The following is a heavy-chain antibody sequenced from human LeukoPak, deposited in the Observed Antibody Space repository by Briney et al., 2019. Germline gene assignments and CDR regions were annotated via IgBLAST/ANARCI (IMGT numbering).Heavy chain of an antibody. Sequence: GGSLRLFCASSGFPFSSYDMSWVRQAPGKGLECGSYISSSGSTIYYADSVKGRFTISRDNAKNSLYLQMNSLRAEDTAVYNCARDKGSGYYFDYWGQGTLVTVSS. V-gene: IGHV3-48*03. CDR3: ARDKGSGYYFDY. CDR2: ISSSGSTI. D-gene: IGHD3-22*01. J-gene: IGHJ4*02. CDR1: GFPFSSYD.